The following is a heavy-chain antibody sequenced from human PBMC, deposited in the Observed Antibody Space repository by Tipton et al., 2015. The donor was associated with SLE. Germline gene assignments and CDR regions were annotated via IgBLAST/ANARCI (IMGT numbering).Heavy chain of an antibody. CDR2: ISPYNGNT. Sequence: QSGPEVKKPGASVKVSCKASGYTFTSYGISWVRQAPGQGLEWMGWISPYNGNTDSAQKLQGRVTMTTDTSTSTAYMELRSLRSDDTAVYYCARGGDFWSGYYRYYYYYYMDVWGKGTTVTVSS. J-gene: IGHJ6*03. CDR3: ARGGDFWSGYYRYYYYYYMDV. CDR1: GYTFTSYG. V-gene: IGHV1-18*01. D-gene: IGHD3-3*01.